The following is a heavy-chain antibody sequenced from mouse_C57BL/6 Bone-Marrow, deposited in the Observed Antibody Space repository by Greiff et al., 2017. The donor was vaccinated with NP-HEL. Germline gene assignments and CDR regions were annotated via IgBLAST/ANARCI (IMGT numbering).Heavy chain of an antibody. CDR2: IDPNSGGT. CDR1: GYTFTSYW. V-gene: IGHV1-72*01. J-gene: IGHJ4*01. CDR3: ARLGIDYGTGAMDY. D-gene: IGHD2-1*01. Sequence: VQLQQPGAELVKPGASVKLSCKASGYTFTSYWMHWVKQRPGRGLAWIGRIDPNSGGTTSNEKLKIKATLTVDKPSSTAYIQLSSLTSKDSAVYYYARLGIDYGTGAMDYWGQGTSVTVSS.